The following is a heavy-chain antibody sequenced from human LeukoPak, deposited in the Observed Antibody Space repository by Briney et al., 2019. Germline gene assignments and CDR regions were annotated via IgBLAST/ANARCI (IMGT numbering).Heavy chain of an antibody. CDR2: LDYSGST. CDR1: GASISSHY. V-gene: IGHV4-59*11. D-gene: IGHD6-6*01. J-gene: IGHJ4*02. CDR3: ARRHVQYSSSSDPYYFDY. Sequence: PSETLSLTCTVSGASISSHYWTWIRQPPGKGLKWIVYLDYSGSTNYNPSLKSRLTISVDTSKNQFSLKLSSVTAADTAVYYCARRHVQYSSSSDPYYFDYWGQGTLVTVSS.